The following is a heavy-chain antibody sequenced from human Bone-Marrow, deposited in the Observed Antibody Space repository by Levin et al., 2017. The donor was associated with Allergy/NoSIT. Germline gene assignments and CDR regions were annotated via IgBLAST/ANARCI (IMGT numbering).Heavy chain of an antibody. CDR1: GFTFADYS. J-gene: IGHJ6*04. Sequence: GGSLRLSCTGSGFTFADYSVTWFRQSPGKGLECVGFITSKGYGGTAEYAASVKGRFTISRDDSQSIAYLLMNSLQIEDTAVYYCSRGPQIYFYNGMDVWGEGTTVTVSP. V-gene: IGHV3-49*03. CDR2: ITSKGYGGTA. CDR3: SRGPQIYFYNGMDV.